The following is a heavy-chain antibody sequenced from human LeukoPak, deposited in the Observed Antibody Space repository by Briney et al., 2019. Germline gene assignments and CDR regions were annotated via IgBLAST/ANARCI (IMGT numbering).Heavy chain of an antibody. CDR3: ARRSLGTTHFDY. Sequence: PSETLSLTCAVYGGSFSGYYWSWIRQPPGKGLEWIGYIYNSATTNYNPSLQSRVTISVDTSKNQFSLKLSSVTAADTAVYYCARRSLGTTHFDYWGQGTLVTVSS. CDR1: GGSFSGYY. V-gene: IGHV4-59*08. CDR2: IYNSATT. D-gene: IGHD1-7*01. J-gene: IGHJ4*02.